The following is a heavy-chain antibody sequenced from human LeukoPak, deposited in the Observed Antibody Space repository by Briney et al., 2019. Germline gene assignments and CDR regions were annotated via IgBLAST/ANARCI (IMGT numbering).Heavy chain of an antibody. V-gene: IGHV1-24*01. CDR2: FDPEDGET. CDR3: ATGRFGEFEYYFDY. D-gene: IGHD3-10*01. CDR1: GYTLTELS. J-gene: IGHJ4*02. Sequence: ASVKVSCKVSGYTLTELSMHWVRQAPGKGLEWMGGFDPEDGETIYAQKFQGRVTMTEDTSTDTAYMELSSLRSEDTAVYHCATGRFGEFEYYFDYWGQGTLVTVSS.